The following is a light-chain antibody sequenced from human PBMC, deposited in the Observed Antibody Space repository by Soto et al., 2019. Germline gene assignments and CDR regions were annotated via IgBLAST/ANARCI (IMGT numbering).Light chain of an antibody. CDR1: QSTSSW. CDR2: DVS. CDR3: QQYNTYSGT. V-gene: IGKV1-5*01. J-gene: IGKJ1*01. Sequence: DIQMTQSPSILSASVGDRVTITCRASQSTSSWLAWYQQKPGKAPKVLIYDVSSLESGVPSRFSGRGSGTEFTLTINSLQPDDFATYYCQQYNTYSGTFGQGTKVEIK.